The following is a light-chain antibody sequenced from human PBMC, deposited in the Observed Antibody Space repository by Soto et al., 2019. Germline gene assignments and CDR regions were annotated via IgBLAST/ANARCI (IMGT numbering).Light chain of an antibody. J-gene: IGLJ1*01. Sequence: QTVVTQPPSASGTPGQRVTISCSGSSSNIGSNTVNWYQQLPGTAPKLLIYSNNQRPSGGPDRFSGSKSGTSASLAISGLQSEDEADYYCAAWDDSLTGYVFGTGTKLTVL. CDR3: AAWDDSLTGYV. CDR1: SSNIGSNT. CDR2: SNN. V-gene: IGLV1-44*01.